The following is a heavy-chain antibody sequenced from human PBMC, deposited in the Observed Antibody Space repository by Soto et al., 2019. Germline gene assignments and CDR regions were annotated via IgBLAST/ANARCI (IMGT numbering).Heavy chain of an antibody. V-gene: IGHV1-8*01. CDR2: MNPNSGNT. Sequence: CVRHYPVQGLEWMGWMNPNSGNTGYAQKFQGRVTMTRNTSISTAYMELSSLRSEDTAVYYCATGLRYSYGLAWFDPWGQGTLVIVFS. J-gene: IGHJ5*02. CDR3: ATGLRYSYGLAWFDP. D-gene: IGHD5-18*01.